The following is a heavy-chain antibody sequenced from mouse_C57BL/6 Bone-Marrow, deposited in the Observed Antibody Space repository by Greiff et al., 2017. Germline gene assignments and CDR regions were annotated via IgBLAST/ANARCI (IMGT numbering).Heavy chain of an antibody. D-gene: IGHD2-5*01. V-gene: IGHV1-55*01. J-gene: IGHJ1*03. CDR3: ARPYYSNYWYFDV. CDR2: IYPGSGST. Sequence: VQLQQPGAELVKPGASVKMSCKASGYTFTSYWITWVTQRPGQGLECIGDIYPGSGSTNYNEKFKSKATLTVDTSSSTAYMQLSSLTSEDSAVYYCARPYYSNYWYFDVWGTGTTVTVSS. CDR1: GYTFTSYW.